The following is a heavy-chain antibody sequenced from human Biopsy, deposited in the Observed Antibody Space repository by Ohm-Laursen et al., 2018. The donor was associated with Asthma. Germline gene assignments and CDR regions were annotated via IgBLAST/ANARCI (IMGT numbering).Heavy chain of an antibody. Sequence: GSLRLSCTASGFTFGDYWMSWARQVPGKGLEGVANIKHDGIEKNHVDSLKGRFTISRDNAKNSLYLQMNSLRAEDTAVYYCARTFHFWSPYHAEHYQLWGQGTLVTVPS. D-gene: IGHD3-3*02. J-gene: IGHJ1*01. CDR3: ARTFHFWSPYHAEHYQL. CDR2: IKHDGIEK. CDR1: GFTFGDYW. V-gene: IGHV3-7*01.